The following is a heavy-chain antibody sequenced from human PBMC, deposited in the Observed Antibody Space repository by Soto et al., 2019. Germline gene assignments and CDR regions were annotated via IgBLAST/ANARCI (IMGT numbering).Heavy chain of an antibody. D-gene: IGHD3-3*01. Sequence: QVQLQQWGAGLLKPSETLSLTCAVYGGSFSDYYWSWIRQPPGKGLEWIGEINHSGSTNYNPSLKSRVTISIDTSKNQFSLKLSSVTAADTAVYYCARGGEWMRNWGQGTLVTVSS. CDR3: ARGGEWMRN. CDR2: INHSGST. CDR1: GGSFSDYY. V-gene: IGHV4-34*01. J-gene: IGHJ4*02.